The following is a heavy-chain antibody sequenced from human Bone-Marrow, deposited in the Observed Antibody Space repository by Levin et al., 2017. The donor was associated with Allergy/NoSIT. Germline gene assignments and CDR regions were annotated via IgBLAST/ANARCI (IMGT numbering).Heavy chain of an antibody. Sequence: GGSLRLSCAASGFTFSEYDMHWIRQAPGKGLEWVSAIGIAGDTHYPGSVKGRFIISRENGKNSLYLQMSSLRAEDTAVYYCARDGRHGMDVWGQGTKVIVSS. V-gene: IGHV3-13*04. J-gene: IGHJ6*02. CDR3: ARDGRHGMDV. CDR2: IGIAGDT. CDR1: GFTFSEYD.